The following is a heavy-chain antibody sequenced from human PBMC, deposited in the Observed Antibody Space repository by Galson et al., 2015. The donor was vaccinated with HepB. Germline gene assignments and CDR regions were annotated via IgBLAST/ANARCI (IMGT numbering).Heavy chain of an antibody. Sequence: SIILAGAAERGSVSGYYMSDVRHAPWNGLHYVLAMTTSSTHIHYADSVRGRFTISRDNAKNSLYLQLNSLRAEDTAVYCCARDLGGTGTSDYWGQGTLVTVSS. CDR2: MTTSSTHI. CDR1: RGSVSGYY. CDR3: ARDLGGTGTSDY. J-gene: IGHJ4*02. D-gene: IGHD3-16*01. V-gene: IGHV3-21*01.